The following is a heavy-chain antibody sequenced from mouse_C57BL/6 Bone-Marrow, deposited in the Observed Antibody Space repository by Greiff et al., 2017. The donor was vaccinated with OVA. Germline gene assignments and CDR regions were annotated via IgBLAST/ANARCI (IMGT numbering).Heavy chain of an antibody. CDR3: ARRTGSWCAY. CDR2: IYPRSGNT. CDR1: GYTFTSYG. J-gene: IGHJ3*01. D-gene: IGHD4-1*01. V-gene: IGHV1-81*01. Sequence: QVQLKQSGAELARPGASVKLSCKASGYTFTSYGISWVKQRTGQGLEWIGEIYPRSGNTYYNEKFKGKATLTADKSSSTAYMELRSLTSEDSAVYFCARRTGSWCAYWGQGTLVTVSA.